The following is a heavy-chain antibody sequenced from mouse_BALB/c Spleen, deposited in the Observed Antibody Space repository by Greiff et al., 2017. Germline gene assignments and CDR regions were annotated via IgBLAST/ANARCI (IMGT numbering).Heavy chain of an antibody. V-gene: IGHV1-14*01. J-gene: IGHJ3*01. Sequence: VQLQQSGPELVKPGASVKMSCKASGYTFTSYVMHWVKQKPGQGLEWIGYINPYNDGTKYNEKFKGKATLTSDKSSSTAYMELSSLTSEDSAVYFCARAGYYGSSPPFAYWGQGTLVTVSA. D-gene: IGHD1-1*01. CDR1: GYTFTSYV. CDR2: INPYNDGT. CDR3: ARAGYYGSSPPFAY.